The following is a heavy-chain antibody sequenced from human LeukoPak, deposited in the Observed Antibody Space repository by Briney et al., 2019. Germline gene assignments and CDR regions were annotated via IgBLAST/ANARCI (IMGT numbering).Heavy chain of an antibody. D-gene: IGHD6-6*01. Sequence: RAGGSLRLSCAASGFTFSSYGMHWVRQAPGKGLEWVAVIWYDGSNKYYADSVKGRFTISRDNSKNTLYLQMNSLRAEDTAVYYCAREGQLIDAFDIWGQGTMVTASS. J-gene: IGHJ3*02. V-gene: IGHV3-33*01. CDR3: AREGQLIDAFDI. CDR1: GFTFSSYG. CDR2: IWYDGSNK.